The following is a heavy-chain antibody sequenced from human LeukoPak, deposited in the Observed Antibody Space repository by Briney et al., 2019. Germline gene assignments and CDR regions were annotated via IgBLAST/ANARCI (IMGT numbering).Heavy chain of an antibody. Sequence: GRSLTLSCVPSGHKTTDYATHWNRQVPGRGLHWEAVVWLSRSCELYADSVKGRFTISRDNSRSTVNLQMESLRVEDTAVYYCARELGCRSMPVTYLDYWGQGTQVTVSS. D-gene: IGHD1-26*01. CDR2: VWLSRSCE. J-gene: IGHJ4*02. CDR3: ARELGCRSMPVTYLDY. CDR1: GHKTTDYA. V-gene: IGHV3-33*08.